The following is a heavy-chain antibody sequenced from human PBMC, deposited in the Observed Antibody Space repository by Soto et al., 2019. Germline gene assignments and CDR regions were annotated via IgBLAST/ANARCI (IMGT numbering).Heavy chain of an antibody. V-gene: IGHV4-34*01. Sequence: SETLSLTCAVSGGSISGYYWTWISKHPGTGLEWIGEIYYSGSTNYNPSLKSRVTISVDTSKNQFSLKLSSVTAADTAVYYCARETYYDSRGYYGTDYWGQGTLVTVSS. D-gene: IGHD3-22*01. CDR1: GGSISGYY. CDR3: ARETYYDSRGYYGTDY. J-gene: IGHJ4*02. CDR2: IYYSGST.